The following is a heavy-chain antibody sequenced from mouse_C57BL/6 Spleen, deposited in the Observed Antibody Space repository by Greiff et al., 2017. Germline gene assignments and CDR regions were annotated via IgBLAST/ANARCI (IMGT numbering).Heavy chain of an antibody. CDR1: GFTFSSYA. D-gene: IGHD2-4*01. CDR3: ARDGGLRPSFAY. V-gene: IGHV5-4*01. CDR2: ISDGGSYT. J-gene: IGHJ3*01. Sequence: EVQLQESGGGLVKPGGSLKLSCAASGFTFSSYAMSWVRQTPEKRLEWVATISDGGSYTYYPDNVKGRFTISRDNAKNNLYLQMSHLKSEDTAMYYCARDGGLRPSFAYWGQGTLVTVSA.